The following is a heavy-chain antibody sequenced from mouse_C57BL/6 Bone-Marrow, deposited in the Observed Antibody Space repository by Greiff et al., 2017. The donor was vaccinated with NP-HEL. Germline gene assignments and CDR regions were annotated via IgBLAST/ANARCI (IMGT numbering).Heavy chain of an antibody. CDR3: ARRNGNYPFDY. J-gene: IGHJ2*01. CDR2: ISNGGGST. D-gene: IGHD2-1*01. V-gene: IGHV5-12*01. Sequence: EVQVVESGGGLVQPGGSLKLSCAASGFTFSDYYMYWVRQTPEKRLEWVAYISNGGGSTYYPDTVKGRFTISRDNAKNTLYLQMSRLKSEDTAMYYCARRNGNYPFDYWGQGTTLTVSS. CDR1: GFTFSDYY.